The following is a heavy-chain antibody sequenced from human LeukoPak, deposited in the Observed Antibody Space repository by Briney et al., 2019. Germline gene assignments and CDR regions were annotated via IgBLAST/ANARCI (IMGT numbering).Heavy chain of an antibody. D-gene: IGHD3-22*01. CDR2: ITGSGGNT. V-gene: IGHV3-23*01. J-gene: IGHJ3*02. CDR3: AKGDSSGWDTPADI. CDR1: GFTFSSYA. Sequence: GGSLRLSCAASGFTFSSYAMSWVRQAPGKGLECVSGITGSGGNTFYADSVKGRFTISRDTSKNTLYLQMNSLRAEDTAIYCCAKGDSSGWDTPADIRGQGTMVTVSS.